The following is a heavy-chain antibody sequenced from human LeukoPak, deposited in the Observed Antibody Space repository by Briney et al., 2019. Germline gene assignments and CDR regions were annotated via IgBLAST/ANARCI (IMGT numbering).Heavy chain of an antibody. D-gene: IGHD1-1*01. CDR2: ISYDGSNK. V-gene: IGHV3-30*18. J-gene: IGHJ6*02. CDR1: GFTSSSYG. CDR3: AKDRQSYNWNDEDYYYYYGMDV. Sequence: GGSLRLSCAASGFTSSSYGMHWVRQAPGKGLEWVAVISYDGSNKYYADSVKGRFTISRDNSKNTLYLQMNSLRAEDTAVYYCAKDRQSYNWNDEDYYYYYGMDVWGQGATVTVSS.